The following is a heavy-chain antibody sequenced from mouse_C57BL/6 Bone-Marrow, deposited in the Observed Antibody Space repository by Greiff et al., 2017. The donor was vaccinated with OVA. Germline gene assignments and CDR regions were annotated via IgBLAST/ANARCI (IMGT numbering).Heavy chain of an antibody. J-gene: IGHJ3*01. CDR2: IDPETGGT. D-gene: IGHD2-4*01. CDR3: TRCGGLRRLAD. V-gene: IGHV1-15*01. Sequence: VQLQQSGAELVRPGASVTLSCKASGYTFTDYEMHWVKQTPVHGLEWIGAIDPETGGTAYNQKFKGKAILTADKSSSTAYMELRSLTSEDSAVYYCTRCGGLRRLADWGQGTLVTVSA. CDR1: GYTFTDYE.